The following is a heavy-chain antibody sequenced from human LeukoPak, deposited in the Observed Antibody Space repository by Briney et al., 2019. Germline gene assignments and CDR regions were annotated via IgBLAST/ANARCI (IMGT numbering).Heavy chain of an antibody. V-gene: IGHV4-34*01. CDR2: INHSGST. Sequence: SETLSLTCAVYGGSFSGYYWSWIRQPPGKGLEWIGEINHSGSTNYNPSLKSRVTISVDTSKNQFSLKLSSVTAADTAVYYCARGLTYYDYVWGSCRYARYFDYWGQGTLVTVSS. CDR3: ARGLTYYDYVWGSCRYARYFDY. D-gene: IGHD3-16*02. J-gene: IGHJ4*02. CDR1: GGSFSGYY.